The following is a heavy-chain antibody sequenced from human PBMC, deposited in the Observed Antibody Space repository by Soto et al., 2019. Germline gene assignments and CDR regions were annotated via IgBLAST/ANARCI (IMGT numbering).Heavy chain of an antibody. Sequence: WTWVRQHPGKGLEWIGYNYYSGITYYNPSLKSRVTISLDTSKNQFSLKLSSVTAADTAVYYCARDLPTMDVWGQGTTVTVSS. CDR2: NYYSGIT. V-gene: IGHV4-31*02. J-gene: IGHJ6*02. CDR3: ARDLPTMDV.